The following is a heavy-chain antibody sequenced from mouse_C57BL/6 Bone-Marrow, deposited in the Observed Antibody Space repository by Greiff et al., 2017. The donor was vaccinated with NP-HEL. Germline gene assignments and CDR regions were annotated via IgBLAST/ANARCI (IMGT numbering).Heavy chain of an antibody. D-gene: IGHD1-1*01. V-gene: IGHV1-53*01. CDR1: GYTFTSYW. CDR2: INPSNGGT. Sequence: QVQLQQPGTELVKPGASVKLSCKASGYTFTSYWMHWVKQRPGQGLEWIGNINPSNGGTNYNEKFKSKATLTVDKSSSTAYMQLSSLTSEDSAVYYCAKKEDYYGSSHWYFDVWGTGTTVTVSS. J-gene: IGHJ1*03. CDR3: AKKEDYYGSSHWYFDV.